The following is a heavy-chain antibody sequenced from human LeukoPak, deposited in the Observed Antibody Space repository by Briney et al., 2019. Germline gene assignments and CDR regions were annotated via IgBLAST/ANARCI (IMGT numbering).Heavy chain of an antibody. CDR3: AKGVAGLLPNFDY. D-gene: IGHD6-19*01. J-gene: IGHJ4*02. V-gene: IGHV3-23*01. CDR1: GFTFRIYA. Sequence: GGSLRLSCAASGFTFRIYAMSWVRQAPGKGLEWVSGISGSGGSTYYADSVKGRFTISRDNSKKTLHLQMNSLRAEDTAVYYCAKGVAGLLPNFDYWGQGTLVTVSS. CDR2: ISGSGGST.